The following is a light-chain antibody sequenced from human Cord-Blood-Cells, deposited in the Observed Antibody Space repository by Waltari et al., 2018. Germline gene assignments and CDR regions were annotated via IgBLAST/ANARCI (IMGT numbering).Light chain of an antibody. J-gene: IGKJ4*01. Sequence: DIQMTQSPSSLSASVGDRVTITCRASQSISSYFKWYQQKPGKAPKLLIYAASSLQSGVPSRFSGSGSGTDFTLTISSLQPEDFATYYCQQSYSTVTFGGGTKVEIK. CDR1: QSISSY. CDR2: AAS. V-gene: IGKV1-39*01. CDR3: QQSYSTVT.